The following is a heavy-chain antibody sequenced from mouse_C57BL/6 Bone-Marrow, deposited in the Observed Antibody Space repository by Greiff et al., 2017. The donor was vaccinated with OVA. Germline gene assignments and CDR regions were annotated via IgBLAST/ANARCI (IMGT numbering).Heavy chain of an antibody. CDR1: GFTFSSYG. V-gene: IGHV5-6*01. CDR2: ISSGGSHT. D-gene: IGHD2-4*01. J-gene: IGHJ4*01. CDR3: ARRGIYYDYDVGDYAMDY. Sequence: EVMLVESGGDLVKPGGSLKLSCAASGFTFSSYGMSWVRQTPDKRLEWVATISSGGSHTYYPDSVKGRFTISRDNAKNTLYMQLSSLKSEDTAMYYCARRGIYYDYDVGDYAMDYWGQGTSVTVSS.